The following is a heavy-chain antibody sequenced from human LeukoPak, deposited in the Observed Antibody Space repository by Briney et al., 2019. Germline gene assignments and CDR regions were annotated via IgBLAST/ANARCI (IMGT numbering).Heavy chain of an antibody. CDR1: GFTFSSYG. Sequence: GGSLRLSCAASGFTFSSYGMHWVRQAPGKGLGWVAVISYDGSNKYYADSVKGRFTISRDNSKNTLYLQMNSLRAEDTAVYYCAKDGTYDILTGYSHFDYWGQGTLVTVSS. D-gene: IGHD3-9*01. V-gene: IGHV3-30*18. CDR3: AKDGTYDILTGYSHFDY. J-gene: IGHJ4*02. CDR2: ISYDGSNK.